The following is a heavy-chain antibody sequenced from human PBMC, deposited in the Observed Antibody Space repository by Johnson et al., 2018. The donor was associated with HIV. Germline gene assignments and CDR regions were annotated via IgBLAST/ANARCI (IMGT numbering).Heavy chain of an antibody. CDR2: ISYDGRSK. CDR1: GFTLSVYA. D-gene: IGHD3-10*01. V-gene: IGHV3-30*04. J-gene: IGHJ3*02. Sequence: QVQLVESGGGVVQPGRSLRLSCAASGFTLSVYAMHWVRQAPGKGLEWVAVISYDGRSKYYSDSVKGRFTISRDNSKNTLDLQMNSLRPEDTAVYYCARGGFCRRVRDDSFDIWGQGTMVTVSS. CDR3: ARGGFCRRVRDDSFDI.